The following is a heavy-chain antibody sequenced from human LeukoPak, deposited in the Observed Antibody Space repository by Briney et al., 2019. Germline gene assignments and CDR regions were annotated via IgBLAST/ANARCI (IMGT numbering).Heavy chain of an antibody. CDR2: VSGSGGST. J-gene: IGHJ4*02. Sequence: GGSLRLSCAASGFTFSSYAMSWVRQAPGKGLEWVSAVSGSGGSTYYADSVKGRFTVSRDNSKNTLYLQMNSLRAEDTAAYYCAKDDERYCSSTSCYPFFDYWGQGTLVTVSS. CDR3: AKDDERYCSSTSCYPFFDY. D-gene: IGHD2-2*01. V-gene: IGHV3-23*01. CDR1: GFTFSSYA.